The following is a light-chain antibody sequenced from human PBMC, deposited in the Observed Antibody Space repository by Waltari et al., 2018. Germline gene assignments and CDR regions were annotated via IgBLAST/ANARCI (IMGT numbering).Light chain of an antibody. V-gene: IGLV2-11*01. CDR3: CSYAGSYTYV. J-gene: IGLJ1*01. CDR2: DVN. CDR1: SSNVGGYTY. Sequence: QSALAQPRSVYGSPGQSVTISCTGSSSNVGGYTYVSWYQQYPGQAPKLMLYDVNKPPSGVPHRFSGSKSGDTASLTISGLQAEDEADYYCCSYAGSYTYVFGTGTKVTV.